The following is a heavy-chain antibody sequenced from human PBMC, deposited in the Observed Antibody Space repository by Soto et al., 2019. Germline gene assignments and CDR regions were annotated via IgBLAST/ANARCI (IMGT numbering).Heavy chain of an antibody. D-gene: IGHD3-10*01. CDR2: LSNSGGTT. V-gene: IGHV3-23*01. CDR3: ARFEGGASGTYGLDV. CDR1: GFTFANYA. Sequence: VQLLESGVGLVQPGGSLGLSCAGSGFTFANYAMSWVRQAPGKGLEWVSVLSNSGGTTYYADSVKGRFTISRDNFKNTLYLQLDSLRAEDTAIYYCARFEGGASGTYGLDVWGQGTTVNVSS. J-gene: IGHJ6*02.